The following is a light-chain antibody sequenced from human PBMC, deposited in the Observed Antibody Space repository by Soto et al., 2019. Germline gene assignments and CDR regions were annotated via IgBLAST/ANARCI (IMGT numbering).Light chain of an antibody. CDR1: QSVGRNY. V-gene: IGKV3-20*01. CDR2: GAS. Sequence: ENVLTQSPGTLSLSPGERATLSCRAIQSVGRNYLAWFQQKSGQAPRLVIYGASSRAAGIPDRLSGSGSGTDFTLTISRLEPEDFAVYYCQQYGSSPPITFGQGTRLEIK. CDR3: QQYGSSPPIT. J-gene: IGKJ5*01.